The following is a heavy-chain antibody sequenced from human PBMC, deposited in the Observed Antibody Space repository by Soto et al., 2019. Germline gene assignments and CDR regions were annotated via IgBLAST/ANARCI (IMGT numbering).Heavy chain of an antibody. Sequence: ASVKVSCKASGYSFPSYEINWVRQATGQGPEWIGWMNPNSGESGFSQKFQGRVTMTRNTSISTAYMELSSLRSEDTAVYYCASPARNYDFWSGYSFDIWGQGTMVTVSS. J-gene: IGHJ3*02. D-gene: IGHD3-3*01. CDR3: ASPARNYDFWSGYSFDI. CDR2: MNPNSGES. CDR1: GYSFPSYE. V-gene: IGHV1-8*01.